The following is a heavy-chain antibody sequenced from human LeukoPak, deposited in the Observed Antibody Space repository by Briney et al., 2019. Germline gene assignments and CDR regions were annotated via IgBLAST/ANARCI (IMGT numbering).Heavy chain of an antibody. D-gene: IGHD3-3*01. CDR3: AKNYDFWSGYYLYHFDN. CDR1: GFTFSSYA. CDR2: ISGSGGST. J-gene: IGHJ4*02. Sequence: GGSLRLSCAASGFTFSSYAMSWVRQAPGKGLEWVSAISGSGGSTYYADSVKGRFTISRDNSKDTLYLEMNSLRAEDAAVYYCAKNYDFWSGYYLYHFDNWGQGTLVTVSS. V-gene: IGHV3-23*01.